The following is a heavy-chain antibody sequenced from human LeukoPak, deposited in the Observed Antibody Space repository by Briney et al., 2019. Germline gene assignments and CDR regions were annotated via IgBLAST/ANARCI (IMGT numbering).Heavy chain of an antibody. CDR2: ISAGGVTT. J-gene: IGHJ6*02. CDR3: ARGSTSSSYQYGMDV. CDR1: GFTFNSYA. V-gene: IGHV3-23*01. D-gene: IGHD2-2*01. Sequence: GSLRLSCAASGFTFNSYAMSWVRQFPGKGLEWVSGISAGGVTTYYADSVKGRFSISRDNSKKTLYLQMNSPRAEDTAVYYCARGSTSSSYQYGMDVWGQGTTVTVSS.